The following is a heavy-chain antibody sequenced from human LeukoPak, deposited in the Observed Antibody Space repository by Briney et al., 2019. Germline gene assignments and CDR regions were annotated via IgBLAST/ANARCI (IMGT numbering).Heavy chain of an antibody. V-gene: IGHV3-21*04. CDR3: ARAMMVVANLWGVYDY. CDR2: ISSSSSYI. Sequence: GGSLRLSCAASGFTFSSYSMNWVRQAPGKGLEWVSSISSSSSYIYYADSVKGRFTISRDNAKNSLYLQMDSLRAEDTAVYFCARAMMVVANLWGVYDYWGQGTLVTVSS. CDR1: GFTFSSYS. J-gene: IGHJ4*02. D-gene: IGHD3-22*01.